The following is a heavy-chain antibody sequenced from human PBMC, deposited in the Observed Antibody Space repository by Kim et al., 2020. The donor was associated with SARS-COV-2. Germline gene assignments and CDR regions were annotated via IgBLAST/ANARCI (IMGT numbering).Heavy chain of an antibody. CDR2: INPSGGST. V-gene: IGHV1-46*01. CDR1: GYTFTSYY. D-gene: IGHD1-26*01. CDR3: AREFGSGSYSGGFDY. Sequence: ASVKVSCKASGYTFTSYYMHWVRQAPGQGLEWMGIINPSGGSTSYAQKFQGRVTMTRDTSTSTVYMELSSLRSEDTAVYYCAREFGSGSYSGGFDYWGQGTLVTVSS. J-gene: IGHJ4*02.